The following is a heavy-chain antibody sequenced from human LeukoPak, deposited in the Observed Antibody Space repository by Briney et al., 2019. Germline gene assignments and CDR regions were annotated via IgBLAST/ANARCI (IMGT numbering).Heavy chain of an antibody. D-gene: IGHD5-18*01. J-gene: IGHJ4*02. V-gene: IGHV3-23*01. Sequence: PGGSLRLSCAASGFTFSNYALSWVRQAPGEGLEWVSDISGSGGSTYYADSVKGRFTISRDNSKNTMYLQMNSLRAEDTAVYYCAKRIQSAMAMGYWGQGTLVTVSS. CDR3: AKRIQSAMAMGY. CDR2: ISGSGGST. CDR1: GFTFSNYA.